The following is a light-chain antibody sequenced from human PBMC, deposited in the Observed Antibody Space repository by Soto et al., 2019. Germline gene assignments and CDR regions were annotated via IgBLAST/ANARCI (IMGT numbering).Light chain of an antibody. CDR2: INSDGSH. V-gene: IGLV4-69*01. J-gene: IGLJ3*02. CDR3: QTWGTGMV. Sequence: QPVLTQSPSASASLGASVKLTCTLSSGRSSYTIAWHQQQSGKGPRYLMKINSDGSHTKGDGIPDRFSGSSSGADRYLTIYSIQSEDEADYYCQTWGTGMVFGGGTKLTVL. CDR1: SGRSSYT.